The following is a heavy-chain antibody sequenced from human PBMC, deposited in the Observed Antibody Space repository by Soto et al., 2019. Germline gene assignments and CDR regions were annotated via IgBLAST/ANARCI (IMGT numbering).Heavy chain of an antibody. Sequence: QVQLVESGGGVVQPGRSLRLSCAASGFTFSSYAMHWVRQAPGKGLEWVAVISYDGSNKYYADSVKGRFTISRDNSKNTLYLQMNSLRAEDTAVYYCASRYYYDSSGAQGDYYYDMDGWGQGTTVTVSS. CDR3: ASRYYYDSSGAQGDYYYDMDG. J-gene: IGHJ6*02. CDR2: ISYDGSNK. D-gene: IGHD3-22*01. CDR1: GFTFSSYA. V-gene: IGHV3-30-3*01.